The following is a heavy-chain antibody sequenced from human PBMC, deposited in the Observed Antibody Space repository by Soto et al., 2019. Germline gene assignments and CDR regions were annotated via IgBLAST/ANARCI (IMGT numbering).Heavy chain of an antibody. CDR3: AKKREEVTAILSCSMPLCPPGPFDP. CDR1: GFTFSSYA. CDR2: ISGSGGST. Sequence: GGSLRLSCAASGFTFSSYAMSWVRQAPGKGLEWVSAISGSGGSTYYADSVKGRLTISRDNSKNTLYLQMNSLRAEDTAVYYCAKKREEVTAILSCSMPLCPPGPFDPWGQGTLVTVSS. J-gene: IGHJ5*02. V-gene: IGHV3-23*01. D-gene: IGHD2-21*02.